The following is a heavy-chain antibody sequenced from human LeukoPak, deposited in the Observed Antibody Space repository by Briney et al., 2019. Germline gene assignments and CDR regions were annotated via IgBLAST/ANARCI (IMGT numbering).Heavy chain of an antibody. D-gene: IGHD4/OR15-4a*01. Sequence: PGGSLRLSCAASGFTFSSYGMSWVRQAPGKGLEWVSAISGSGGSTCYADSVKGRFTISRDNSKNTLYLQMNSLRVEDTAVYYCARRAGAYSHPYDYWGQGTLVTVSS. CDR3: ARRAGAYSHPYDY. CDR2: ISGSGGST. J-gene: IGHJ4*02. CDR1: GFTFSSYG. V-gene: IGHV3-23*01.